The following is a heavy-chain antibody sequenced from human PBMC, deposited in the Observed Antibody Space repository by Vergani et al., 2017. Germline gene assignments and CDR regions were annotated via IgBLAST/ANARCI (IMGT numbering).Heavy chain of an antibody. Sequence: EVQLVQSGAEVKKPGESLKISCQISGYSFTNYWIGWVRQMRGKGLEWMGIIHPADSDTRYSPSFQGQVTISVDKSIRTAYLQRSRLRASDSAMYYCARLYGRDSSGSKYFDYLVQGTLVTVSS. V-gene: IGHV5-51*01. CDR3: ARLYGRDSSGSKYFDY. D-gene: IGHD3-22*01. CDR1: GYSFTNYW. J-gene: IGHJ4*02. CDR2: IHPADSDT.